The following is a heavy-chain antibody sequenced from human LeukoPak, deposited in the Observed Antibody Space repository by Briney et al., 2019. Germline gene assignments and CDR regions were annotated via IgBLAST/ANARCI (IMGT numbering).Heavy chain of an antibody. CDR1: GFTFSSYS. Sequence: GGSLRLSCAASGFTFSSYSMNWVRQAPGKGLEWVSSISSSSSYIYYADSVKGRFTISRDNAKNSLYLQMNSLRAEDTAVYYCARDQVLRGYYYDSSGAFDYWGQGTLVTVSS. D-gene: IGHD3-22*01. V-gene: IGHV3-21*01. CDR2: ISSSSSYI. CDR3: ARDQVLRGYYYDSSGAFDY. J-gene: IGHJ4*02.